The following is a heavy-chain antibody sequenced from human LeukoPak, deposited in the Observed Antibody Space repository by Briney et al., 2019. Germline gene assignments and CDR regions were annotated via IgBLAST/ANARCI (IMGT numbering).Heavy chain of an antibody. CDR2: VNQDGSEK. J-gene: IGHJ3*02. CDR3: ARDSGPPGAYDI. CDR1: GFTFNNYW. D-gene: IGHD3-10*01. V-gene: IGHV3-7*01. Sequence: PGGSLRLSCAASGFTFNNYWMSWVRQAPGKGLEWVANVNQDGSEKYYVDSVKGRFTISRDNAKNSLYLQMNSLRAEDTAVYYCARDSGPPGAYDIWGQGTMVTVSS.